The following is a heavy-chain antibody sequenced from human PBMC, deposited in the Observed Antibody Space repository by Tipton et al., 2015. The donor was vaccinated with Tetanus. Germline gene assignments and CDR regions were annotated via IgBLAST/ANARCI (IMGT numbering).Heavy chain of an antibody. Sequence: SLRLSCTASGFTFGDYAMSWFRQAPGKGLEWVGFIRSKAYGGTTEYAASVKGRFTISRDDSKSIAYLQMNSLKTEDTAVYYCTRGSGSYSKDHGLDYWGQGTLVTVSS. CDR1: GFTFGDYA. V-gene: IGHV3-49*03. D-gene: IGHD1-26*01. CDR3: TRGSGSYSKDHGLDY. J-gene: IGHJ4*02. CDR2: IRSKAYGGTT.